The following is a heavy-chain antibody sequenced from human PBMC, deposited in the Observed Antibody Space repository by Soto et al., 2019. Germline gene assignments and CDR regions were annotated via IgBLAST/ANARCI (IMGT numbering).Heavy chain of an antibody. Sequence: QITLKESGPTRVKPTQTLTLTCTFSGFSLTSRPMGVGWIRQPPGKALEWLVFIYWDDDKPHSPSLKSRLTTTNDTSGNQVVLTMTNMDPVDTATYYCAHRLSGYNWNGGYFHYWGQGALVTVSS. D-gene: IGHD1-1*01. CDR2: IYWDDDK. CDR3: AHRLSGYNWNGGYFHY. J-gene: IGHJ4*02. CDR1: GFSLTSRPMG. V-gene: IGHV2-5*02.